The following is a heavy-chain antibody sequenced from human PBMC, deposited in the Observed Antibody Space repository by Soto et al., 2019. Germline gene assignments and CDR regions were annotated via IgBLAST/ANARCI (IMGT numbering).Heavy chain of an antibody. J-gene: IGHJ4*02. CDR1: GFTFSTYG. D-gene: IGHD1-1*01. V-gene: IGHV3-30*18. Sequence: QVQLVESGGGVDQPGRSLRLSCAASGFTFSTYGMHWVRQAPGKGLEWVAVISYDGNNKYYADSVKGRFTISRDNSKNTLYLQMSSLRAEDTAVYYCAKSVYNWNDGFFDYWGQGTLVTVSS. CDR2: ISYDGNNK. CDR3: AKSVYNWNDGFFDY.